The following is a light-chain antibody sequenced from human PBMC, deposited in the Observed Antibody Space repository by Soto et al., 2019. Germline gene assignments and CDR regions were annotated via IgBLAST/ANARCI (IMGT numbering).Light chain of an antibody. CDR1: QGISSY. Sequence: IQLTQSPSSLSASVGDRVTITCRASQGISSYLNWYQQKLGKAPKLLIYDASNLETGVPSRFSGSGSGTDFTFTISSLQPEDIATYYCQQYSHLITFGQGTKVDI. V-gene: IGKV1-33*01. J-gene: IGKJ1*01. CDR3: QQYSHLIT. CDR2: DAS.